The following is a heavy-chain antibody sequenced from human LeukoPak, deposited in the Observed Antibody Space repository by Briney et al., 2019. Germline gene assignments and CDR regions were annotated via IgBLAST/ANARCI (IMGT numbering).Heavy chain of an antibody. J-gene: IGHJ4*02. Sequence: SETLPLTCTVSGGSISSSSYYWGWIRQPPGKGLEWIGSIYYSGSTYYNPSLKSRVTISVDTSKNQFSLKLSSVTAADTAVYYCARSGYDSSGYHDYWGQGTLVTVSS. CDR2: IYYSGST. D-gene: IGHD3-22*01. CDR1: GGSISSSSYY. CDR3: ARSGYDSSGYHDY. V-gene: IGHV4-39*01.